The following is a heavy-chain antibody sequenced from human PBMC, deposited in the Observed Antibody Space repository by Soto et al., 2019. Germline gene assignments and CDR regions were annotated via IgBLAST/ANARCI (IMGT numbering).Heavy chain of an antibody. J-gene: IGHJ1*01. CDR3: ARGRIVVVPAARSVYFQH. Sequence: SETLSLTCTASGGSVSSGSYYWSWIRQPPGKGLECIGYISNSGTTKYNPSLKSRVTISVDTSKNQFSLKLSSVTAADTAVYYCARGRIVVVPAARSVYFQHWGQGTLVTVSS. D-gene: IGHD2-2*01. CDR1: GGSVSSGSYY. V-gene: IGHV4-61*01. CDR2: ISNSGTT.